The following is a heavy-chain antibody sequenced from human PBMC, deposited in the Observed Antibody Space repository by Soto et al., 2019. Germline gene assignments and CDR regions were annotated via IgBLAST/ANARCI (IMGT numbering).Heavy chain of an antibody. CDR1: GGTFSSYA. CDR2: IIPIFGTA. V-gene: IGHV1-69*13. J-gene: IGHJ3*02. CDR3: ARKARYSSPPMGFDI. Sequence: SVKVSCKASGGTFSSYAISWVRQAPGQGLEWMGGIIPIFGTANYAQKFQGRVTITADESTSTAYMELSSLRSEDTAVYYCARKARYSSPPMGFDIWGQGTMVTV. D-gene: IGHD6-19*01.